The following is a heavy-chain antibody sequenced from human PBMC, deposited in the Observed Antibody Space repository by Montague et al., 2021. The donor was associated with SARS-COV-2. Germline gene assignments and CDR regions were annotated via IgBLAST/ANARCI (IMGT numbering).Heavy chain of an antibody. V-gene: IGHV3-21*01. CDR3: ARALSASYSVGGDSFDI. CDR2: ISTSSLYI. CDR1: GFTFSKYS. D-gene: IGHD5/OR15-5a*01. J-gene: IGHJ3*02. Sequence: SLRLSCAASGFTFSKYSMYWFRQAPGKGLEWVSSISTSSLYIYYAASVKGRFTISRANAKNSLFLQMDSLRAEDTAVYYCARALSASYSVGGDSFDIWGQGTMVTVSS.